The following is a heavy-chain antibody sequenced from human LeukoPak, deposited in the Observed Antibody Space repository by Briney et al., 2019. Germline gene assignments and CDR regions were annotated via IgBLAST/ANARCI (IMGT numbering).Heavy chain of an antibody. J-gene: IGHJ4*02. CDR2: IYYSGST. CDR3: ASIAVAGTPPTFDY. D-gene: IGHD6-19*01. V-gene: IGHV4-59*08. Sequence: PSETLSLTCTVSGSSISSYYWSWIRQPPGKGLEWIGYIYYSGSTNYNPSLKSRVTISVDTSKNQFSLKLSSVTAADTAVYYCASIAVAGTPPTFDYWGQGTLVTVSS. CDR1: GSSISSYY.